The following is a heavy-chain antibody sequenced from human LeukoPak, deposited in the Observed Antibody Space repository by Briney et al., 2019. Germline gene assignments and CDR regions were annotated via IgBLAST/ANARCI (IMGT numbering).Heavy chain of an antibody. CDR1: GFTFSGYA. CDR3: AKDRVITFGGVIVPPGDY. D-gene: IGHD3-16*02. Sequence: PGGSLRPSCAASGFTFSGYAMSWVRQAPGKGLEWVSAISGSGGSTYYADSVKGRFTISRDNSKNTLYLQMNSLRAEDTAVYYCAKDRVITFGGVIVPPGDYWGQGTLVTVSS. CDR2: ISGSGGST. V-gene: IGHV3-23*01. J-gene: IGHJ4*02.